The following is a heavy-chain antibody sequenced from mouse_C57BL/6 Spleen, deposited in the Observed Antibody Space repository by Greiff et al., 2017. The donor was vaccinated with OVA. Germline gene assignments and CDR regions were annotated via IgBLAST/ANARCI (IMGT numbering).Heavy chain of an antibody. CDR1: GFTFSDYY. V-gene: IGHV5-12*01. CDR2: ISNGGGST. J-gene: IGHJ4*01. D-gene: IGHD2-12*01. CDR3: ARVLYGAMDY. Sequence: DVMLVESGGGLVQPGGSLKLSCAASGFTFSDYYMYWVRQTPEKRLEWVAYISNGGGSTYYPDTVKGRFTISRDNAKNTLYLQMSRLKSEDTAMYYCARVLYGAMDYWGQGTSVTVSS.